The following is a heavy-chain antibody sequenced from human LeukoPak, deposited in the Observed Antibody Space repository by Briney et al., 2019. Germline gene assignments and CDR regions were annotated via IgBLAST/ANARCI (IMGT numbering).Heavy chain of an antibody. Sequence: ASVKVSCKASGGTFSSYAISWVRQAPGQGLEWMGRIIPILGIANYAQKFQGRVTITADKSTSTAYMELSSLRSEDTAVYYCAREEEVGEFATDYWGQGTLVTVSS. V-gene: IGHV1-69*04. J-gene: IGHJ4*02. CDR2: IIPILGIA. CDR1: GGTFSSYA. D-gene: IGHD3-16*01. CDR3: AREEEVGEFATDY.